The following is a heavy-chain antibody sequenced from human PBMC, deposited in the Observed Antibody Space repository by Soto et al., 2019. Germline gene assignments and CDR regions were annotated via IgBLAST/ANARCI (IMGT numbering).Heavy chain of an antibody. Sequence: SETLSIACTVSGGSISSSSYYWGWIRQPPGKGLEWIGSIYYSGSTYYNPSLKSRVTISVDTSKNQFSLKLSSVTAADTAVYYCARLTVPPDEKYSSSSFDYWGQGTLVTVSS. D-gene: IGHD6-6*01. CDR2: IYYSGST. J-gene: IGHJ4*02. CDR3: ARLTVPPDEKYSSSSFDY. CDR1: GGSISSSSYY. V-gene: IGHV4-39*01.